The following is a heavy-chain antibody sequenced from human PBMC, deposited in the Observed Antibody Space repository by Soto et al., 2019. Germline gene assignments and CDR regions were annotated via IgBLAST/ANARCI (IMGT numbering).Heavy chain of an antibody. CDR1: GGSISSGGYY. CDR2: IYYSGST. J-gene: IGHJ6*02. V-gene: IGHV4-31*03. Sequence: SETLSLTCTVSGGSISSGGYYWSWIRQHPGKGLEWIGYIYYSGSTYYNPSLKSRVTISVDTSKNQFSLKLSSVTAADTAVYYCARGPDSSSWYRAYYYGMDVWGQGTTVTVSS. CDR3: ARGPDSSSWYRAYYYGMDV. D-gene: IGHD6-13*01.